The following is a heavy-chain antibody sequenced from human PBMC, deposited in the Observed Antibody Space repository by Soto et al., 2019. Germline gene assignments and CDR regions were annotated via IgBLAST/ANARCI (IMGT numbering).Heavy chain of an antibody. Sequence: ASVKVSCKASGYTFTSYAMNWVRQAPGQGLEWMGWINTNTGNPTYAQGFTGRFVFSLDTSVSTAYLQICSLKAEDTAVYYCARTASNSSSGWYFWFDPWGQGTLVTVS. J-gene: IGHJ5*02. CDR2: INTNTGNP. CDR3: ARTASNSSSGWYFWFDP. D-gene: IGHD6-19*01. CDR1: GYTFTSYA. V-gene: IGHV7-4-1*01.